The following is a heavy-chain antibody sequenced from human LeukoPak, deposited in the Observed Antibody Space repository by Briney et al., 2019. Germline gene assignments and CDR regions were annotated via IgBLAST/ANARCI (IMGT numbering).Heavy chain of an antibody. V-gene: IGHV4-39*07. Sequence: SETLSLTCTVSGGSISSSSYYWGWIRQPPGKGLEWIGSIYYSGSTYYNPSLKSRVTISVDTSKNQFSLKLSSVTAADTAVYYCARARIGWNPRVAFDIWGQGTMVTVSS. J-gene: IGHJ3*02. D-gene: IGHD1-1*01. CDR2: IYYSGST. CDR1: GGSISSSSYY. CDR3: ARARIGWNPRVAFDI.